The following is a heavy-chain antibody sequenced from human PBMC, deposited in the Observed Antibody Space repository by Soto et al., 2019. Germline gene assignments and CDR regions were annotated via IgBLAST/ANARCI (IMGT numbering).Heavy chain of an antibody. V-gene: IGHV1-3*01. D-gene: IGHD6-13*01. J-gene: IGHJ4*02. CDR3: ARISVDSSSWYLDY. CDR1: GYTFTSYA. CDR2: INAGNGNT. Sequence: ASVKVSCKASGYTFTSYAMHWVRQAPGQRLEWMGWINAGNGNTKYSQKFQGRVTITRDTSASTAYMELSSLRPEDTAVYYCARISVDSSSWYLDYWGQGTLVSVSS.